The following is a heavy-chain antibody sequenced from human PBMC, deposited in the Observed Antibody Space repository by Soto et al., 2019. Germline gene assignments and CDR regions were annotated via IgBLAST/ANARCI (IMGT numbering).Heavy chain of an antibody. J-gene: IGHJ3*02. CDR2: LSSSGTYI. V-gene: IGHV3-21*01. CDR1: GFTFNKYY. D-gene: IGHD2-2*01. CDR3: ATRAFCGSSNCYGSGEFEN. Sequence: GGSLRLSCAASGFTFNKYYMNWVRQAPGKGLQWVSSLSSSGTYIYYADSVKGRFTISSDNAKNSLYLQVNSLRDEDTAVYYCATRAFCGSSNCYGSGEFENWGQETMVTVSS.